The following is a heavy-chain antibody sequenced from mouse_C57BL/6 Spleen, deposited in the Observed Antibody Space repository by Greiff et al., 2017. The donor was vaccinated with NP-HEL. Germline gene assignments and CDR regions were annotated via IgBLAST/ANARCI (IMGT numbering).Heavy chain of an antibody. J-gene: IGHJ4*01. Sequence: QVQLQQPGAELVKPGASVKLSCKASGYTFTSYWMHWVKQRPGQGLEWIGMIHPNSGSTNYNEKFKSKAKLTVDKSSSTAYMQLSSLTSEDSAVYYCARNFYYAMDYWGQGTSVTVSS. CDR3: ARNFYYAMDY. CDR2: IHPNSGST. CDR1: GYTFTSYW. V-gene: IGHV1-64*01.